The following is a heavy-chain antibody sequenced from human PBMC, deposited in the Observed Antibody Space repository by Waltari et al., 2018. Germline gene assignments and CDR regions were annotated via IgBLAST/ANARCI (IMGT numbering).Heavy chain of an antibody. V-gene: IGHV5-51*01. D-gene: IGHD2-8*01. CDR3: ARHGLRDCTNGVCSFQGMDV. CDR2: IYPGDSDT. J-gene: IGHJ6*02. CDR1: GYSFTSYW. Sequence: EVQLVQSGAEVKKPGESLTISCTGSGYSFTSYWIGWVRQMPGKGLGWMGIIYPGDSDTTYSPSFQGQVTISADKSISTAYLQWSSLKASDTAMYYCARHGLRDCTNGVCSFQGMDVWGQGTTVTVSS.